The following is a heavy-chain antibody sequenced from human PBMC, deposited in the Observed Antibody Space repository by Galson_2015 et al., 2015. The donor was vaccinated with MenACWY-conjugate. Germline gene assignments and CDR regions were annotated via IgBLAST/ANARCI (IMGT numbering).Heavy chain of an antibody. CDR1: GFTFTIYS. D-gene: IGHD2-15*01. CDR3: TRDRGYCTGGRCYRYFDF. CDR2: MSNGGETI. Sequence: SLRLSCAASGFTFTIYSLSWVRQAPGKGPEWISYMSNGGETIYYADSVRGRFTISRDNTKNSVYLQMHSLRAEDTSVCYCTRDRGYCTGGRCYRYFDFWGQGTLVTVSS. V-gene: IGHV3-48*04. J-gene: IGHJ4*02.